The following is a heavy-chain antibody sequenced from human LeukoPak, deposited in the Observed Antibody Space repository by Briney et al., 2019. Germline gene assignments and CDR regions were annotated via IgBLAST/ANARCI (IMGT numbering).Heavy chain of an antibody. CDR3: ARGSSLYQLPHYYYYYMDV. CDR1: GYTFTSYG. D-gene: IGHD2-2*01. CDR2: ISAYNGNT. J-gene: IGHJ6*03. Sequence: ASVKVSCKASGYTFTSYGISWVRQAPGQGLEWVGWISAYNGNTNYAQKFQGRVTMTRDTSISTAYMELSRLRSDDTAVYYCARGSSLYQLPHYYYYYMDVWGKGTTVTVSS. V-gene: IGHV1-18*01.